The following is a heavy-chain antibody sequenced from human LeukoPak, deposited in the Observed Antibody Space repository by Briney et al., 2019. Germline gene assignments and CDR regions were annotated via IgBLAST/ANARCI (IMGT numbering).Heavy chain of an antibody. D-gene: IGHD3-22*01. Sequence: GGSLRLSCAASGFTFSSYSMNWVRQAPGKGLEWVSSISSSSSYIYYADSVKGRFTISRDNAKNSLYLQMDSLRAEDTAVYYCARDYYDSSGYYVYWGQGTLVTVSS. V-gene: IGHV3-21*01. J-gene: IGHJ4*02. CDR3: ARDYYDSSGYYVY. CDR2: ISSSSSYI. CDR1: GFTFSSYS.